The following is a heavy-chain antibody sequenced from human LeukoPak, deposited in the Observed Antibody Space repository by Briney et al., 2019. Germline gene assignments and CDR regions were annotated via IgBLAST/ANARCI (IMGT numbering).Heavy chain of an antibody. D-gene: IGHD6-19*01. CDR2: IWSDGTTK. CDR1: GFIFSSYA. V-gene: IGHV3-33*01. Sequence: GGSLRLSCVASGFIFSSYAMHWVRQAPGKRLEWVAVIWSDGTTKYYADSVKGRFTISSDNSKKTLYLHMNILRAEDAAVYYCARETAVAGSKGRQTFYFWGQGTLVTVSS. CDR3: ARETAVAGSKGRQTFYF. J-gene: IGHJ4*02.